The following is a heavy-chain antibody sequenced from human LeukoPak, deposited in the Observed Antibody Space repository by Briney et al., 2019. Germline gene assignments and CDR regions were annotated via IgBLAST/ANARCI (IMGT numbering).Heavy chain of an antibody. V-gene: IGHV1-69*05. D-gene: IGHD5-24*01. CDR3: ARGRNARRDSYNLLGY. Sequence: SVKVSCKASGGTFSSYAISWVRQAPGQGLEWMGGIIPIFGTANYAQKFQGRVTITTDESTSTAYMELSSLRSEDTAVYYCARGRNARRDSYNLLGYWGQGTLVTVSS. CDR1: GGTFSSYA. CDR2: IIPIFGTA. J-gene: IGHJ4*02.